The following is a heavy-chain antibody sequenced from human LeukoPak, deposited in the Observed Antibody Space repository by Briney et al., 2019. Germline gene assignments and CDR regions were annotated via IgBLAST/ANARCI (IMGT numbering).Heavy chain of an antibody. Sequence: GGSLRLSCAASGFTFSSYAMSWVRQAPGKGLEWVSAISGSGGSTYYADSVKGRFTISRDNSKNTLYLQMNSLRAEDTAVCYCAKVPTMIVVVQYFDYWGQGTLVTVSS. CDR2: ISGSGGST. D-gene: IGHD3-22*01. CDR3: AKVPTMIVVVQYFDY. CDR1: GFTFSSYA. J-gene: IGHJ4*02. V-gene: IGHV3-23*01.